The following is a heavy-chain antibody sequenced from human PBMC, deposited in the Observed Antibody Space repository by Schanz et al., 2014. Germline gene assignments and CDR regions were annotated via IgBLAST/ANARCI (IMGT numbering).Heavy chain of an antibody. CDR2: ISGYNGDT. J-gene: IGHJ4*02. V-gene: IGHV1-18*01. CDR1: GYSFTDYA. Sequence: QVQLVQSGVEVKRPGASVRVSCKASGYSFTDYAIHWVRQAPGQGLEWMGWISGYNGDTNYAPKLQDRVTMTTDTYTGITSLELMNLKSDDTAVYYCARDRVSFVRGPLGVDWGQGTQVIVSS. D-gene: IGHD3-10*01. CDR3: ARDRVSFVRGPLGVD.